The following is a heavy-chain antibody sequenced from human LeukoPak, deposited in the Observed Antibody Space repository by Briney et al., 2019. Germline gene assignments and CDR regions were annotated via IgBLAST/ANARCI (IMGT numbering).Heavy chain of an antibody. CDR2: IYTSGST. Sequence: TLSLTCTVSGGSISSGSYYWSWIRQPAGKGLEWIGRIYTSGSTNYNPSLKSRVTISVDTSKNQFSLKLSSVTTADTAVYYCARELYSSGWYGNKYASYFDYWGQGTLVTVSS. D-gene: IGHD6-19*01. CDR3: ARELYSSGWYGNKYASYFDY. V-gene: IGHV4-61*02. J-gene: IGHJ4*02. CDR1: GGSISSGSYY.